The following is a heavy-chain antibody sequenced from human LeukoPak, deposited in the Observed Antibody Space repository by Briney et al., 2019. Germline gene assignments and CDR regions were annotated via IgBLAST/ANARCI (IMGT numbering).Heavy chain of an antibody. CDR2: INSDGCST. CDR3: ARDMTGNVLDY. CDR1: GFTFSSYW. J-gene: IGHJ4*02. V-gene: IGHV3-74*01. Sequence: GGSLRLSCAASGFTFSSYWMHWVRHAPGKGLVWVSRINSDGCSTSYADSVKGRFTISRDNAKNTLYLQMNSLKAEDTAVYYCARDMTGNVLDYWGQGTLVTVSS. D-gene: IGHD1-20*01.